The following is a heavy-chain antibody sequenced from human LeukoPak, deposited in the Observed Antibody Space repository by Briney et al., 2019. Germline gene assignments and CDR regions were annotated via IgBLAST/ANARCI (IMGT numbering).Heavy chain of an antibody. V-gene: IGHV1-2*02. J-gene: IGHJ3*02. CDR1: GYTFTGYY. Sequence: ASVKVSCKASGYTFTGYYMHWERQAPGQGLEWMGWINPNSGGTNYAQKFQGRVTMTRDTSISTAYMELSRLRSDDTAVYYCARDYSTYCSSTSCQTAHDIWGQGTMVTVSS. D-gene: IGHD2-2*01. CDR3: ARDYSTYCSSTSCQTAHDI. CDR2: INPNSGGT.